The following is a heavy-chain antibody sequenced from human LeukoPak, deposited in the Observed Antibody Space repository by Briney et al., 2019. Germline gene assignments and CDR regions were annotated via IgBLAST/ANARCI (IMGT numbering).Heavy chain of an antibody. Sequence: ASVKVSCKASGYTFTGYYMHWVRQAPGQGLEWIGWINPNSGDTNYAQKFQGRVAVTRDTSISTAYMELSRLRSDDTAVYYCARAYGSATSELNGIDYWGQGTLVTVSS. V-gene: IGHV1-2*02. D-gene: IGHD3-10*01. CDR3: ARAYGSATSELNGIDY. CDR2: INPNSGDT. CDR1: GYTFTGYY. J-gene: IGHJ4*02.